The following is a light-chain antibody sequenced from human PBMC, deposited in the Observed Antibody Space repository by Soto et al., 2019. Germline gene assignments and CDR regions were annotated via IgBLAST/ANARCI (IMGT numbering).Light chain of an antibody. CDR2: TVS. CDR3: QHANSFPLT. V-gene: IGKV1-12*01. Sequence: IHMTQSPSSVSASLGDRVTINCRASQGISSWLAWYQQKPGKAPKLLIYTVSSLQSGVPSRFSGSGSGTEFTLTISSLQPEAFETYYCQHANSFPLTFGGGTKVEIK. J-gene: IGKJ4*01. CDR1: QGISSW.